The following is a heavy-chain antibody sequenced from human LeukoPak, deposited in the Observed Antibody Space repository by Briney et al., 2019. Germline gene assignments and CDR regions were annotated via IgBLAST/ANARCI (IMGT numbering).Heavy chain of an antibody. CDR1: GGTFSSYA. Sequence: ASVKVSCKASGGTFSSYAISWVRQAPGQGLEWMGGIIPIFGTANYAQKFQGRVTITTDESTSTAYMELSSLRSEDTAVYYCARGAEVATMRYFQHWGQGTLVTVSS. J-gene: IGHJ1*01. D-gene: IGHD5-24*01. CDR2: IIPIFGTA. V-gene: IGHV1-69*05. CDR3: ARGAEVATMRYFQH.